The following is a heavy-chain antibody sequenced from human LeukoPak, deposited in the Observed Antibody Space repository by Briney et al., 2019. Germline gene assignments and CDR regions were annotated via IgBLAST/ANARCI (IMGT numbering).Heavy chain of an antibody. CDR1: GYTFTGYY. CDR2: INPNSGGT. Sequence: ASVKVSCKASGYTFTGYYMHWARQAPGQGLEWMGWINPNSGGTNYAQKFQGRVTMTRDTSISTAYMELSRLRSDDTAVYYCARSHSSGPFSAFDIWGQGTMVTVSS. D-gene: IGHD3-22*01. V-gene: IGHV1-2*02. CDR3: ARSHSSGPFSAFDI. J-gene: IGHJ3*02.